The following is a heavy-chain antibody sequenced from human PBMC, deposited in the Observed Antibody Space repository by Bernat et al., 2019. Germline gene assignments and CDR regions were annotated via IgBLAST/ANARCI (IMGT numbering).Heavy chain of an antibody. CDR2: IWYDGSNK. Sequence: QVQLVESGGGVVQPGRSLRLSCAASGFTFSSYGMHWVRQAPGKGLEWVAVIWYDGSNKYYADSVKGRFTISRDNSKNTLYLQMNSLGAEDTAVYYCARGVGLLWFGELFGYYGMDVWGQGTTVTVSS. CDR1: GFTFSSYG. CDR3: ARGVGLLWFGELFGYYGMDV. D-gene: IGHD3-10*01. J-gene: IGHJ6*02. V-gene: IGHV3-33*01.